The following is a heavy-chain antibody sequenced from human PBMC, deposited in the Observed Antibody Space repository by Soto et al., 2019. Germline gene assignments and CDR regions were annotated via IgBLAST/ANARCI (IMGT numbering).Heavy chain of an antibody. J-gene: IGHJ4*02. CDR3: AKDFTYYYDSSFDD. Sequence: XGSLRLTFTASGFTFSSYPMSWVRQAPGKGLEWVSVVSGTGTRTYYADSVKGRFTISRDNSESTLSLQMNSLRAEDTAVYYCAKDFTYYYDSSFDDWGQGTLVTVSS. CDR1: GFTFSSYP. D-gene: IGHD3-22*01. CDR2: VSGTGTRT. V-gene: IGHV3-23*01.